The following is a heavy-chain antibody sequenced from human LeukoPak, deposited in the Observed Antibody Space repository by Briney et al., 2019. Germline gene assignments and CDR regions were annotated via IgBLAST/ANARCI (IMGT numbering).Heavy chain of an antibody. CDR2: ISSSSSYI. D-gene: IGHD6-6*01. Sequence: GRSLRLSCAASGFTFSSYSMNWVRQAPGKGLEWVSSISSSSSYIYYADSVKGRFTISRDNAKNSLYLQMNSLRAEDTAAYYCARDIDKGLAARPRYMDVWGKGTTVTVSS. V-gene: IGHV3-21*01. J-gene: IGHJ6*03. CDR3: ARDIDKGLAARPRYMDV. CDR1: GFTFSSYS.